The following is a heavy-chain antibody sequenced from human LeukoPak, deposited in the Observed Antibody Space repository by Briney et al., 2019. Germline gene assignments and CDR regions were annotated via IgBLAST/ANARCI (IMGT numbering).Heavy chain of an antibody. V-gene: IGHV3-11*05. CDR1: GFTFSDYY. CDR2: ISSSSSYT. D-gene: IGHD1-26*01. CDR3: ARAEVGYNWFDP. Sequence: PGGSLRLSCAASGFTFSDYYMSWIRQAPGKGLEWVSYISSSSSYTSYADSVKGRFTISRDNAKNSLYLQMNSLRAEDTAVYYCARAEVGYNWFDPWGQGTLVTVSS. J-gene: IGHJ5*02.